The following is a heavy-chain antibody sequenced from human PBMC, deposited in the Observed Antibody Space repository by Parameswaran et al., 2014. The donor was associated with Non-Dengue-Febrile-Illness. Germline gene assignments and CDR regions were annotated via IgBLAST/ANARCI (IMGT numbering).Heavy chain of an antibody. D-gene: IGHD4-11*01. J-gene: IGHJ6*02. Sequence: AMPGVRRGVQGRGLEWVAVISYDGSNKYYADSVKGRFTISRDNSKNTLYLQMNSLRAEDTAVYYCARDKRPINYMDVWGQGTTVTVSS. V-gene: IGHV3-30-3*01. CDR2: ISYDGSNK. CDR1: A. CDR3: ARDKRPINYMDV.